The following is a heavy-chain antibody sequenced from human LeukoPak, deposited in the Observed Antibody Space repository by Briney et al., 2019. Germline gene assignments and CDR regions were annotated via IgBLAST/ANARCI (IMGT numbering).Heavy chain of an antibody. Sequence: ASVKVSCKASGYTFTGYYMHWVRQAPGQGLEWMGWINPNSGGTNYAQKFQGRVTMTRDTSISTAYIELSRLRSDDTAVYYCARADSSSWYYFDYWGQGTLVTVSS. J-gene: IGHJ4*02. D-gene: IGHD6-13*01. CDR2: INPNSGGT. V-gene: IGHV1-2*02. CDR3: ARADSSSWYYFDY. CDR1: GYTFTGYY.